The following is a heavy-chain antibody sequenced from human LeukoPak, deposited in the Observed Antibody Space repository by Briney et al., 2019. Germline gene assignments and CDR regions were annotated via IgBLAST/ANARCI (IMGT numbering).Heavy chain of an antibody. Sequence: SVKVSCKASGGTFSSYAISWVRQAPGQGLEWMGGIIPIFGTANYAQKFRGRVTITTDESTSTAYMELSSLRSEDTAVYYCARERSGRYYGCFDYWGQGTLVTVSS. CDR3: ARERSGRYYGCFDY. D-gene: IGHD1-26*01. CDR1: GGTFSSYA. V-gene: IGHV1-69*05. CDR2: IIPIFGTA. J-gene: IGHJ4*02.